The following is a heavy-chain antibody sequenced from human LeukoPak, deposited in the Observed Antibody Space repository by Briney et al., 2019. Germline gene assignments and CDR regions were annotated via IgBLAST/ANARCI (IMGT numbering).Heavy chain of an antibody. Sequence: GRSLRLSCAASGFTFSSYGMHWVRQAPGKGLEWVAVIWYDGSNKYYADSVKGRFTISRDNSKNTLYLQMNSLRAEDTAVYYCAKGAWLVQGLIDYWGQGSLVTVSS. CDR2: IWYDGSNK. J-gene: IGHJ4*02. CDR1: GFTFSSYG. CDR3: AKGAWLVQGLIDY. V-gene: IGHV3-33*06. D-gene: IGHD6-19*01.